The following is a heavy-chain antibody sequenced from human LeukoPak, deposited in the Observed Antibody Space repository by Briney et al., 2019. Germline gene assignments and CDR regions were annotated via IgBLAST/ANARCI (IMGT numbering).Heavy chain of an antibody. CDR1: GYTFTSYD. Sequence: GASVKVSCKASGYTFTSYDINWVRQAPGQGLEWMGWMNPNSGNTAYAQKFQGRVTITRNTSISTAYMELSSLRSEDTAVYYCARILLPCSGGSCYSDYWGQGTLVTVSS. V-gene: IGHV1-8*03. CDR2: MNPNSGNT. J-gene: IGHJ4*02. D-gene: IGHD2-15*01. CDR3: ARILLPCSGGSCYSDY.